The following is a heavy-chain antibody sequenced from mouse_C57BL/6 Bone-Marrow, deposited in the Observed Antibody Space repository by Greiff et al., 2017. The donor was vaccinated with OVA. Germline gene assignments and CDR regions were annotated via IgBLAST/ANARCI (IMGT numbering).Heavy chain of an antibody. CDR1: GFTFSDYG. J-gene: IGHJ4*01. CDR2: ISSGSSTI. D-gene: IGHD2-10*02. Sequence: EVQLQQSGGGLVKPGGSLKLSCAASGFTFSDYGMHWVRQAPEKGLEWVAYISSGSSTIYYADTVKGRFTISRDNAKNTLFLQMTSLRSEDTAMDYCARGYGNYYAMDYWGQGTSVTVSS. V-gene: IGHV5-17*01. CDR3: ARGYGNYYAMDY.